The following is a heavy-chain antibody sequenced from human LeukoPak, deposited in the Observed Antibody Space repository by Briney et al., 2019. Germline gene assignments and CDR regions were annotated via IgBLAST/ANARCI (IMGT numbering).Heavy chain of an antibody. D-gene: IGHD2-21*02. CDR2: ISGSGGST. V-gene: IGHV3-23*01. CDR3: ASSQYCGGDCYSP. CDR1: GFTFSSYA. J-gene: IGHJ4*02. Sequence: GGSLRLSCAASGFTFSSYAMSWVRQAPGKGLEWVSAISGSGGSTYYADSVKGRFTISRDNAKNSLYLQMNSLRAEDTAVYYCASSQYCGGDCYSPWGQGTLVTVSS.